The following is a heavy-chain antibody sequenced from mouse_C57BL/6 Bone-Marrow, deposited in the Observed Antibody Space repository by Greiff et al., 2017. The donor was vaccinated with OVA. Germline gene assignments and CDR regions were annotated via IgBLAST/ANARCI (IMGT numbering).Heavy chain of an antibody. D-gene: IGHD2-3*01. CDR3: ASDYDDGSWFAY. CDR1: GFTFTDYY. CDR2: IRNKANGYTT. J-gene: IGHJ3*01. V-gene: IGHV7-3*01. Sequence: DVQLVESGGGLVQPGGSLSLSCAASGFTFTDYYMSWVRQPPGKALEWLGFIRNKANGYTTEYSAYVKGRFTISRDNSQSILYLQMNARRADDSATYCCASDYDDGSWFAYWGQGTLVTVSA.